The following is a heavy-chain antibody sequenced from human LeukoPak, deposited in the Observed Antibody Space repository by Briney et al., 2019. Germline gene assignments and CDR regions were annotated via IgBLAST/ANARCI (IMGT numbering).Heavy chain of an antibody. CDR2: IYHSGST. CDR3: ARAGSGSYYGWFDP. CDR1: GGSISSGGYS. Sequence: PSQTQSLTCAVSGGSISSGGYSWSWIRQPPGKGLEWIGYIYHSGSTYYNPSLKSRVTISVDRSKNQFSLKLSSVTTADTAVYYCARAGSGSYYGWFDPWGQGTLVTVSS. J-gene: IGHJ5*02. D-gene: IGHD3-10*01. V-gene: IGHV4-30-2*01.